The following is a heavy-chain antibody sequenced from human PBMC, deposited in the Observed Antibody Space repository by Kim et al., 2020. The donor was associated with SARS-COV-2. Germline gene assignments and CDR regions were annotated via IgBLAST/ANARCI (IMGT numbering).Heavy chain of an antibody. V-gene: IGHV3-23*01. J-gene: IGHJ4*02. CDR3: AKPIAVAGRVDY. Sequence: GSLRLSCAASGFTFSSYAMSWVRQAPGKGPEWVSAISGSGGSTYYADSVKGRFTISRDNSKNTLYLQMNSLRAEDTAVYYCAKPIAVAGRVDYWGQGTLVTVSS. D-gene: IGHD6-19*01. CDR1: GFTFSSYA. CDR2: ISGSGGST.